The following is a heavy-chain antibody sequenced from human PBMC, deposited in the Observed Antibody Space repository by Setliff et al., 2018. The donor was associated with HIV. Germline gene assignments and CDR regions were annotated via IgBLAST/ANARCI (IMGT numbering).Heavy chain of an antibody. J-gene: IGHJ4*02. D-gene: IGHD3-16*01. CDR3: ARAGPLMITFGGPPDY. CDR1: GFTFSAYT. Sequence: GGSLRLSCVGSGFTFSAYTMNWVRLAPGTGLQWVSSIYPNGGRTFYADSVKGRFTISRDNSKNMLYLQMNSLRAEDTAVYYCARAGPLMITFGGPPDYWGQGTLVTVSS. CDR2: IYPNGGRT. V-gene: IGHV3-23*01.